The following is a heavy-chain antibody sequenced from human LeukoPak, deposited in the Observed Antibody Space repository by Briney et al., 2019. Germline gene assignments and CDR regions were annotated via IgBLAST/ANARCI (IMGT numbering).Heavy chain of an antibody. CDR1: GYTFDSHG. CDR2: ISGLNGAT. Sequence: ASVKVSCKASGYTFDSHGISWVRQAPGQGLEWMGGISGLNGATNYAQKMQGRVTMTTDASTTTADMELRNLTSDDTAVYYCARVIWSGYNAYMDVWGEGTPVSVSS. J-gene: IGHJ6*03. V-gene: IGHV1-18*01. D-gene: IGHD3-3*01. CDR3: ARVIWSGYNAYMDV.